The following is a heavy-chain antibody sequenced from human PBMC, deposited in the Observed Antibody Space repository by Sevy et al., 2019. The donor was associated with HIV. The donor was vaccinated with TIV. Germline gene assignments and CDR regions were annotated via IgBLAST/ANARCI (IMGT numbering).Heavy chain of an antibody. CDR1: GFTFDDYA. CDR3: AKAYSSSPKDRFDY. CDR2: ISWNGGSI. V-gene: IGHV3-9*01. D-gene: IGHD6-13*01. Sequence: GGSLRLTCAASGFTFDDYAMHWVRQAPGKGLEWVSGISWNGGSIGYADSVKGRFTISRDNAKNSLYLQMNSLRAEDTALYYCAKAYSSSPKDRFDYWGQGTLVTVSS. J-gene: IGHJ4*02.